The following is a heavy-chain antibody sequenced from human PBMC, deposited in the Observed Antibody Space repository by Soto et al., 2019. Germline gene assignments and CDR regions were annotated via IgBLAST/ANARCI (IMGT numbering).Heavy chain of an antibody. J-gene: IGHJ6*03. V-gene: IGHV3-23*01. CDR3: AKEEGYYGSGSYENYYYYYMDV. Sequence: GGSLRLSCAASGFTFSSYAMSWVRQAPGKGLEWVSAISGSGGSTYYADSVKGRFTISRDNSKNTLYLQMNSLRAEDTAVYYCAKEEGYYGSGSYENYYYYYMDVWGKGTTVTVSS. CDR2: ISGSGGST. D-gene: IGHD3-10*01. CDR1: GFTFSSYA.